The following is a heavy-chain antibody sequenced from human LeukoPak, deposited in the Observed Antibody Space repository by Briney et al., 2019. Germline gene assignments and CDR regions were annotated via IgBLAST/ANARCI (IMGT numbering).Heavy chain of an antibody. CDR1: GGSISSGGYY. V-gene: IGHV4-31*03. Sequence: SETLSLTCTVSGGSISSGGYYWSWIRQHPGKGLEWFGYIYYSGSTYYNPSLKSRVTISVDTSKNQFSLKLSSVTAADTAVYYCASPSRRDSSGYYYWGQGTLVTVSS. J-gene: IGHJ4*02. D-gene: IGHD3-22*01. CDR2: IYYSGST. CDR3: ASPSRRDSSGYYY.